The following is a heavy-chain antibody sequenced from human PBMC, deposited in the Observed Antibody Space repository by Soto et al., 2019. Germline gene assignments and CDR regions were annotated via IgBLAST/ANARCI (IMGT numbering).Heavy chain of an antibody. CDR3: ARQMTTVTQDAFDI. V-gene: IGHV3-15*07. CDR1: GFTFSNAW. J-gene: IGHJ3*02. D-gene: IGHD4-17*01. CDR2: VKSKTHGGTT. Sequence: GGSLRLSCAASGFTFSNAWINWVRQAPGEGLEWVGRVKSKTHGGTTDFAAPVKGRFAISRDDSKNVVYLEMNSLRAEDTAVYYCARQMTTVTQDAFDIWGKGTMVTVPS.